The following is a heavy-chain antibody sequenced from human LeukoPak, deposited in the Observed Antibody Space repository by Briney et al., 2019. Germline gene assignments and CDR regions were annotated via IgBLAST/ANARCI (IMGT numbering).Heavy chain of an antibody. D-gene: IGHD2-2*01. V-gene: IGHV4-61*02. CDR3: ARGGVFEDIVVVPAGGFDY. CDR2: IYTSGST. J-gene: IGHJ4*02. CDR1: GGSISSGSYY. Sequence: SETLSLTCTVSGGSISSGSYYWGWIRQPAGKGLEWIGRIYTSGSTNYNPSLKSRVTISVDTSKNQCSLKLSSVTAADTAVYYCARGGVFEDIVVVPAGGFDYWGQGTLVTVSS.